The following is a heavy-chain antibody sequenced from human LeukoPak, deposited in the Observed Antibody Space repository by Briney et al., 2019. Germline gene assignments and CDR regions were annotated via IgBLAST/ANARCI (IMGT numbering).Heavy chain of an antibody. V-gene: IGHV1-24*01. CDR2: FDPEDGET. D-gene: IGHD3-22*01. Sequence: ASVTVSCKVSGYTLTELSMHWVRQAPGKGLEWMGGFDPEDGETIYAQKFQGRVTMTEDTSTDTAYMELSSLRSEDTAVYYCATIVSSGYAYFDYWGQGTLVIVSS. CDR1: GYTLTELS. J-gene: IGHJ4*02. CDR3: ATIVSSGYAYFDY.